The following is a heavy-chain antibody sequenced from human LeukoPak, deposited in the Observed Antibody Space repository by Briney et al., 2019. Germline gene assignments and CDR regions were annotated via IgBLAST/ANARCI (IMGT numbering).Heavy chain of an antibody. CDR2: ISGDNGNT. Sequence: GASVKVSCKASGYTFTSLGISWVRQAPGQGLEWMGWISGDNGNTYYAQKLQGRVTLNTDTSTSTAYMELRSLRSDDTAVYYCARDCDRSGYYCYWGQGTQVTVSS. CDR3: ARDCDRSGYYCY. CDR1: GYTFTSLG. V-gene: IGHV1-18*01. J-gene: IGHJ4*02. D-gene: IGHD3-22*01.